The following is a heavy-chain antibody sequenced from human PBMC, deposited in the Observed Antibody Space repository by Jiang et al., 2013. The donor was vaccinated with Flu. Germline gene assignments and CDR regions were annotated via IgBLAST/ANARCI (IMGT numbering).Heavy chain of an antibody. D-gene: IGHD6-13*01. Sequence: VQLVESGGGLVQPGGSLRLSCAASGFTVSSNYMSWVRQAPGKGLEWVSVIYSGGSTYYADSVKGRFTISRHNSENTLYLQMNSLRAEDTAVYYCTVAAGAYYYGMDVWGQGTTVTVSS. CDR1: GFTVSSNY. CDR2: IYSGGST. V-gene: IGHV3-53*04. CDR3: TVAAGAYYYGMDV. J-gene: IGHJ6*02.